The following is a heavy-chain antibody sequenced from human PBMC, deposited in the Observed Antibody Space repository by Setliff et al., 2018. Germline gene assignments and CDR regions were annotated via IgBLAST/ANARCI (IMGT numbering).Heavy chain of an antibody. CDR3: AKEPSSCSAPRPSLCGYFDS. Sequence: PGGSLRLSCVTSGITFINAAMAWVRQAPGKGPEWISFIYSGSSDAVFADSVKGRFTISRDNSRNTLFLQMNSLRAEDTAVYYCAKEPSSCSAPRPSLCGYFDSWSQGTQVTVSS. J-gene: IGHJ4*01. D-gene: IGHD2-21*01. CDR1: GITFINAA. CDR2: IYSGSSDA. V-gene: IGHV3-23*03.